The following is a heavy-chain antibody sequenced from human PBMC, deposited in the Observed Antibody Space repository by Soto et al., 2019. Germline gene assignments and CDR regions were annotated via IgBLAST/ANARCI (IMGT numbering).Heavy chain of an antibody. CDR3: ARGGYYDNSWGKLSHYGLDV. CDR2: ISPYNDYT. V-gene: IGHV1-18*01. J-gene: IGHJ6*02. Sequence: QVHLVQSAAEVKKPGASVKVSCKASGYTFIRYGITWVRQAPGQGLEWLGWISPYNDYTIYAQKLQGRVTFTTATSTRTVHMEGRGLKSADTAVYYCARGGYYDNSWGKLSHYGLDVWGQGTSVTVSS. D-gene: IGHD3-16*01. CDR1: GYTFIRYG.